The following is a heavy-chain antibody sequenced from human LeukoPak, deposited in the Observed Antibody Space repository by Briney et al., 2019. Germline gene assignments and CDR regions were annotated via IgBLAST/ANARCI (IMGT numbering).Heavy chain of an antibody. D-gene: IGHD3-22*01. V-gene: IGHV3-53*01. CDR2: IYSGGST. J-gene: IGHJ4*02. CDR3: ARDSPSYDGSGYYGY. CDR1: GFTVSSNY. Sequence: PGGSLRLSCAASGFTVSSNYMSWVRQAPGKGLEWVSVIYSGGSTYYADSVKGRFTISRDNSKNTVYLQMNSLRAEDTAVYYCARDSPSYDGSGYYGYWGQGTLVTVSS.